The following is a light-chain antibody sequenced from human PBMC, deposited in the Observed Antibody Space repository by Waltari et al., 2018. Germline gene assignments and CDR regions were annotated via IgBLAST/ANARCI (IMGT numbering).Light chain of an antibody. V-gene: IGKV3-20*01. J-gene: IGKJ2*01. CDR3: QQYGSSVLYT. Sequence: SASQSVTRRYVSWFQAKPSRAPRLLNYGASSRAAGIPDRFIGSASGTDFTLTISRLEPEDFAVYDCQQYGSSVLYTFGQGTKLEIK. CDR1: QSVTRRY. CDR2: GAS.